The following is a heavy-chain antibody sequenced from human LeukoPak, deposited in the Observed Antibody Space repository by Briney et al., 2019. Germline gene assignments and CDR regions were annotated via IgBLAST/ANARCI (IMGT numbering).Heavy chain of an antibody. CDR3: ARRAAFDI. CDR1: GGSFSGYY. V-gene: IGHV4-34*01. J-gene: IGHJ3*02. Sequence: SETLSLTCAVYGGSFSGYYWSWIRQPPGKGLGWIGEINHSGSTNYNPSLKSRVTISVDTSKNQFSLKLSSVTAADTAVYYCARRAAFDIWGQGTMVTVSS. CDR2: INHSGST.